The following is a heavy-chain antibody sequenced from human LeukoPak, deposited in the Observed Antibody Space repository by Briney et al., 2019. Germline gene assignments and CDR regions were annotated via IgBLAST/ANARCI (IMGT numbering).Heavy chain of an antibody. Sequence: GGSLRLSCAASGFTFSSYSMNWVRQAPGKGLEWVSSISSSSYIYYADSVKGRFTISRDNAKNSLYLQMNSPRAEDTAVYYCASDLGYCSSTSSKCDYWGQGTLVTVSS. CDR2: ISSSSYI. CDR1: GFTFSSYS. CDR3: ASDLGYCSSTSSKCDY. D-gene: IGHD2-2*01. J-gene: IGHJ4*02. V-gene: IGHV3-21*01.